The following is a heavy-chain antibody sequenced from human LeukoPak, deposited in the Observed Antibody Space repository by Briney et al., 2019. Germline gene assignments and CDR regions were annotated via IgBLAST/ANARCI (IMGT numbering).Heavy chain of an antibody. CDR2: ISSSGHRT. CDR1: GFIFSIYE. CDR3: ARDAAGAFDI. J-gene: IGHJ3*02. V-gene: IGHV3-48*03. Sequence: QPGGSLRLSCVVSGFIFSIYEVNWVRLAPGKGLEWVSYISSSGHRTYYADSVKGRFTISRDNAKNSLYLLMNSLRVEDTANYCARDAAGAFDIWGQGTMVTVSS.